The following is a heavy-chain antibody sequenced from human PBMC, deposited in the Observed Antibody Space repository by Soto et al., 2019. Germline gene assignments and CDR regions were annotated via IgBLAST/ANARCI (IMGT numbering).Heavy chain of an antibody. CDR3: AREGDSDTDY. Sequence: XSVKVSCKASGYTLTSYYMNWVRQAPGQGLEWMGIINPSGGSTSYAQKFQGRVTMTRDTSTSTVYMELSSLRSEDTAVYYCAREGDSDTDYWGQGTLVTGSS. D-gene: IGHD3-3*01. CDR2: INPSGGST. V-gene: IGHV1-46*01. J-gene: IGHJ4*02. CDR1: GYTLTSYY.